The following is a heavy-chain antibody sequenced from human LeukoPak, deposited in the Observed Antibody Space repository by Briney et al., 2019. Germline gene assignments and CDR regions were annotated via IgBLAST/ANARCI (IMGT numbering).Heavy chain of an antibody. CDR3: TLCYDILTGYSTDAFDI. CDR1: GFTFSNAW. Sequence: GGSLRLSCAASGFTFSNAWMSWVRQAPGKGLEWVGRIKSKTDGGTTDYAAPVKGRFTISRDDSKNTLYLQINSLKTEDTAVYYCTLCYDILTGYSTDAFDIWGQGTMVTVSS. J-gene: IGHJ3*02. CDR2: IKSKTDGGTT. V-gene: IGHV3-15*01. D-gene: IGHD3-9*01.